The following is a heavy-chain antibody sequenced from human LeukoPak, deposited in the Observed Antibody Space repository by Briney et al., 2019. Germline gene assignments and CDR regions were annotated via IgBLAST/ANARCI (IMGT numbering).Heavy chain of an antibody. CDR1: GGSIITDNSY. CDR2: IYPSGST. J-gene: IGHJ4*02. CDR3: ARAFWTSGGYFDS. Sequence: PSETLSLTCTVSGGSIITDNSYWAWIRQPAGKGLEWIGRIYPSGSTDYSPSLKSRLSISIDTSNNQFSLTLTSVTAADTAVYFCARAFWTSGGYFDSWGQGILVTVSS. V-gene: IGHV4-61*02. D-gene: IGHD2-15*01.